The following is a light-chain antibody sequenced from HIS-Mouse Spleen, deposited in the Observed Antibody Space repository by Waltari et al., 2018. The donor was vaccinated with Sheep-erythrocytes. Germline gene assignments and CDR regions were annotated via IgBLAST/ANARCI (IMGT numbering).Light chain of an antibody. CDR1: ALPKKY. Sequence: SYELTQPPSVPVSPGQTARNTCPGEALPKKYAYWYQQKSGQAPVLVIYEDSKRPSGIPERFSGSSSGTMATLTISGAQVEDEADYYCYSTDSSGNHRVFGGGTKLTVL. J-gene: IGLJ3*02. CDR3: YSTDSSGNHRV. V-gene: IGLV3-10*01. CDR2: EDS.